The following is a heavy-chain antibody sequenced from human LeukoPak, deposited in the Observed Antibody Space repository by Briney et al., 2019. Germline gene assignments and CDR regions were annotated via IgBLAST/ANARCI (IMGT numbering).Heavy chain of an antibody. CDR1: GGTFSSYA. Sequence: SVKVSRKASGGTFSSYAISWVRQAPGQGLEWMGGIIPIFGTANYAQKFQGRVTITTDESTSTAYMELSSLRSEDTAVYYCARFGADYYDSSGYPTDDYWGQGTLVTVSS. D-gene: IGHD3-22*01. CDR3: ARFGADYYDSSGYPTDDY. V-gene: IGHV1-69*05. J-gene: IGHJ4*02. CDR2: IIPIFGTA.